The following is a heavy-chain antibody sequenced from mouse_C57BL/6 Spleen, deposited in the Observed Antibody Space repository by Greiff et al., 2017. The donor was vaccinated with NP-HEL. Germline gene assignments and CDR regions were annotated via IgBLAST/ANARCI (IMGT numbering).Heavy chain of an antibody. D-gene: IGHD2-2*01. J-gene: IGHJ4*01. Sequence: QVQLQQPGAELVRPGTSVKLSCKASGYTFTSYWMHWVKQRPGQGLEWIGVIDPSDSYTNYNQKFKGKATLTVDTSSSTAYMQLSSLTSEDSAVYYCARRGVTTTSYAMDYWGQGTSVTVSS. CDR1: GYTFTSYW. V-gene: IGHV1-59*01. CDR2: IDPSDSYT. CDR3: ARRGVTTTSYAMDY.